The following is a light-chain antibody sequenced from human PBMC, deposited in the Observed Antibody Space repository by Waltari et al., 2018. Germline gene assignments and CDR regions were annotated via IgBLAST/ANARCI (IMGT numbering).Light chain of an antibody. V-gene: IGLV2-23*02. Sequence: QSALTQPASVSGPPGQSITISCTGTNNDIGSYTLVSWYQQHPGKAPKVIIFEVNKRPSGVSNRFSGSKSGNTASLTVSGLHPEDEADYYCCSYAGTPRVVFGGGTKLTVL. CDR3: CSYAGTPRVV. J-gene: IGLJ2*01. CDR2: EVN. CDR1: NNDIGSYTL.